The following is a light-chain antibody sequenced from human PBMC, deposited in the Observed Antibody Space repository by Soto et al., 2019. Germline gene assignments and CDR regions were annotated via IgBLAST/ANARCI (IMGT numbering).Light chain of an antibody. J-gene: IGKJ3*01. V-gene: IGKV3-11*01. Sequence: EIVLTQSPATLSLSPGERATLSCRASQSVSRYLAWYQQKPGQAPRLLIYDASNRATGIPARFSGSGSGTDFTLTISSLEPEDFAVYYCQQRSNWPATFGPGTKVYI. CDR2: DAS. CDR1: QSVSRY. CDR3: QQRSNWPAT.